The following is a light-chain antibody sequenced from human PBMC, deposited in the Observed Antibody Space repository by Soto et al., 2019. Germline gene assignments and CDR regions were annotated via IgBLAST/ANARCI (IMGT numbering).Light chain of an antibody. J-gene: IGKJ1*01. CDR1: QSLVYSNGNTY. CDR2: KVS. V-gene: IGKV2-30*01. Sequence: DVVMTQSPLSLPVTLGQPASISCRSSQSLVYSNGNTYLHRFQQRPGQSPRRLIYKVSNRDSGVPDRFSGSGSGTDFTLRINRVEAEDVGVYYCLQGTHWPPTFGQGTKVEI. CDR3: LQGTHWPPT.